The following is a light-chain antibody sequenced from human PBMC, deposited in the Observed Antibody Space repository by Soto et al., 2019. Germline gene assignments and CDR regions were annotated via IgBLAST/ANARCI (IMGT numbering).Light chain of an antibody. V-gene: IGLV2-14*01. CDR3: SSYTSSPNYV. CDR2: EVS. Sequence: QSALTQPASVSGSPGQSITISCIGTSSDVGGYNYVSWYQQHPGKAPKLMIYEVSNRPSGVSNRFSGSKSGNTASLTISGLQAEDEADYYCSSYTSSPNYVFGTGTKVTVL. CDR1: SSDVGGYNY. J-gene: IGLJ1*01.